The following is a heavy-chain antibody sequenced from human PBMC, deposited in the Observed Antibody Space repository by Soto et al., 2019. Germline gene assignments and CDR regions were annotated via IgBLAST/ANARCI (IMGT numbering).Heavy chain of an antibody. D-gene: IGHD2-2*02. V-gene: IGHV4-34*01. Sequence: SETLSLTCAVYGGSFSGYYWSWIRQPPGKGLEWIGEINHSGSTNYNPSLKSRVTISVDTSKNQFSLKLSSVTAADTAVYYCARKRTVVVPAAIRYYYYYYGTDVWGQGTTVTVSS. CDR2: INHSGST. J-gene: IGHJ6*02. CDR3: ARKRTVVVPAAIRYYYYYYGTDV. CDR1: GGSFSGYY.